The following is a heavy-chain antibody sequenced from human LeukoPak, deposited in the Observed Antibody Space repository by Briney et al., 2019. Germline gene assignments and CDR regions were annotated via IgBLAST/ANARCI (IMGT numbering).Heavy chain of an antibody. J-gene: IGHJ4*02. D-gene: IGHD3-22*01. CDR3: ARVYYDSSGYYYAGGFDY. CDR2: INPSGGST. V-gene: IGHV1-46*01. CDR1: GYTFTTYH. Sequence: ASVKVSCKASGYTFTTYHMHWVRQAPGQGLEWMGIINPSGGSTTYAQKFQGRVTMTRDTSTSTVHMELSNLRSEDTAVYYCARVYYDSSGYYYAGGFDYWGQGTLVTVSS.